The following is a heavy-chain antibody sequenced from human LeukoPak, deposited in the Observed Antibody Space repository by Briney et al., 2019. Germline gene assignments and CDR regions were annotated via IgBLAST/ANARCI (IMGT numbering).Heavy chain of an antibody. V-gene: IGHV4-59*08. CDR2: IYYSGST. Sequence: SETLSHTCAVSGGSISSYYWSWIRQPPGKGPEWIGYIYYSGSTNYNPSLKSRVTISVDTSKNQFSLKLSSVTAADTAVYYRARHITSWGMATISAGYAFDIWGQGTMVTVSS. J-gene: IGHJ3*02. D-gene: IGHD5-24*01. CDR1: GGSISSYY. CDR3: ARHITSWGMATISAGYAFDI.